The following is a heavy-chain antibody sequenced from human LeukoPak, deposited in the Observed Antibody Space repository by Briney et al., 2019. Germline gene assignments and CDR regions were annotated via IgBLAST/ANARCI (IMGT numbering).Heavy chain of an antibody. J-gene: IGHJ4*02. V-gene: IGHV3-64*01. CDR2: ISSNGGST. Sequence: GGSLRLSCAASGFTFRSCAMHWVRQAPGKGLEYVSAISSNGGSTYYANSVKGRFTISRDNSKNTLYLQMGSLRAEDMAVYYCARVGYSGSYSDYWGQGTLVTVSS. D-gene: IGHD1-26*01. CDR3: ARVGYSGSYSDY. CDR1: GFTFRSCA.